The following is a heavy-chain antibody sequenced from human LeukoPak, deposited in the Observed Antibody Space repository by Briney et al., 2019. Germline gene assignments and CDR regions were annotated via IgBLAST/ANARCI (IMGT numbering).Heavy chain of an antibody. CDR1: GGSISSYY. CDR3: ARVRDYCDSSGYLNYFDY. Sequence: SETLSLTCTVSGGSISSYYWSWIRQPPGKGLEWIGYIYYSGSTNYNPSLKSRVTISVDTSKNQFSLKLSSVTAADTAVYYCARVRDYCDSSGYLNYFDYWGQGTLVTVSS. V-gene: IGHV4-59*01. D-gene: IGHD3-22*01. J-gene: IGHJ4*02. CDR2: IYYSGST.